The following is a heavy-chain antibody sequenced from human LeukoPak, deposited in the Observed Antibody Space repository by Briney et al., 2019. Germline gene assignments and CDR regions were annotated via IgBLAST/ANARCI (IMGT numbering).Heavy chain of an antibody. J-gene: IGHJ4*02. D-gene: IGHD3-22*01. CDR1: GGSISSDY. V-gene: IGHV4-59*08. Sequence: PSETLSLTCTVSGGSISSDYWSWIRQPPGKGLEWVGYIYYSGITNYNPSLKSRVTISVDTSKNQFSLKLSSVTAADTAVYYCARVHYESSGYYYFDYWGQGNLVTVSS. CDR2: IYYSGIT. CDR3: ARVHYESSGYYYFDY.